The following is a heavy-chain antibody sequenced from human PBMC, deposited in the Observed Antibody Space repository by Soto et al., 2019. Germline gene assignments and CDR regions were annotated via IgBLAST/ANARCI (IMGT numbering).Heavy chain of an antibody. CDR3: ATRGDILTGYSIDY. V-gene: IGHV3-23*01. J-gene: IGHJ4*02. D-gene: IGHD3-9*01. CDR1: GFTFSSYA. Sequence: GGSLRLSCAASGFTFSSYAMSWVRQAPGKGLEWVSAISGSGGSTYYADSVKGRFTISRDNSKNTLYLQMNSLRAEDTAVYYCATRGDILTGYSIDYWGQGTLVTVSS. CDR2: ISGSGGST.